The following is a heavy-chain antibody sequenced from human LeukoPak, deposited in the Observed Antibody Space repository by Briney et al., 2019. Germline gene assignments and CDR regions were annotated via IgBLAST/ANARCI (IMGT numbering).Heavy chain of an antibody. D-gene: IGHD5-18*01. CDR1: GFIFRDYV. J-gene: IGHJ4*02. CDR2: ISSSGGYM. CDR3: ARERGYSYGYSDY. V-gene: IGHV3-21*01. Sequence: PGGSLRLSCTASGFIFRDYVMSWVRQAPGKGLEWVSSISSSGGYMYYGDSVKGRFTISRDNAKNSLYLQMNSLRAEDTAVYYCARERGYSYGYSDYWGQGTLVTVSS.